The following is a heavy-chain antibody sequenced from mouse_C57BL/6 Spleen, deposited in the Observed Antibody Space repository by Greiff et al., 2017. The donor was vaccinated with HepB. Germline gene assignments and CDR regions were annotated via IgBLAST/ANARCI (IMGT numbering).Heavy chain of an antibody. Sequence: QVQLQQPGAELVRPGTSVKLSCKASGYTFTSYWMHWVKQRPGQGLEWIGVIDPSDSYTNYNQKFKGKATLTVDTSSSTAYMQLSSLTSEDSAVYYCAKDRNYDSRGDYAMDDWGQGTSVTVSS. CDR1: GYTFTSYW. J-gene: IGHJ4*01. CDR2: IDPSDSYT. CDR3: AKDRNYDSRGDYAMDD. D-gene: IGHD1-1*01. V-gene: IGHV1-59*01.